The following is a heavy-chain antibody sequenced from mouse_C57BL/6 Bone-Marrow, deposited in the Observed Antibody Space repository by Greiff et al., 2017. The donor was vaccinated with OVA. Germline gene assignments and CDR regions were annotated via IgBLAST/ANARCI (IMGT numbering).Heavy chain of an antibody. D-gene: IGHD2-4*01. V-gene: IGHV7-3*01. Sequence: EVKLMESGGGLVQPGGSLSLSCAASGFTFTDYYMSWVRQPPGKALEWLGFIRTKANGYTTEYNSTVKGRFTVSKDNSQSILYLQMNALRAEDSATYYCARYKAGDYGGRCYYAMDYWGQGTSVTVSS. CDR3: ARYKAGDYGGRCYYAMDY. J-gene: IGHJ4*01. CDR1: GFTFTDYY. CDR2: IRTKANGYTT.